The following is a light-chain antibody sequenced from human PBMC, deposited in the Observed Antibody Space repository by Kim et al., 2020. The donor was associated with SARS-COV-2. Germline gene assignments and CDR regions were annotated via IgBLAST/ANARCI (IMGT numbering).Light chain of an antibody. CDR3: QQRNSWPPAVT. V-gene: IGKV3-11*01. CDR1: QSIGTY. Sequence: PGERATLSCRASQSIGTYLAWYQHKPGQATRLLIYDASNRATGVPDRFSGSGSGTDFTLTISSLEPEDFTIYYCQQRNSWPPAVTFGGGTKVDIK. J-gene: IGKJ4*01. CDR2: DAS.